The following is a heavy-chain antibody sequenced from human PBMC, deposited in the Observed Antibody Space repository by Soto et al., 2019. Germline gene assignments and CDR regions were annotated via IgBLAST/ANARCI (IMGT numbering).Heavy chain of an antibody. D-gene: IGHD2-2*02. CDR3: ARLRCSSTSCYTGYYYYAMDV. V-gene: IGHV1-18*01. CDR1: GYTFTSYG. CDR2: ISAYNGNT. Sequence: ASVKVSCKASGYTFTSYGISWVRQAPGQGLEWMGWISAYNGNTNYAQKLQGRVTMTTDTSTSTAYMELRGLRSDDTAVYFCARLRCSSTSCYTGYYYYAMDVWGQGATVTVSS. J-gene: IGHJ6*02.